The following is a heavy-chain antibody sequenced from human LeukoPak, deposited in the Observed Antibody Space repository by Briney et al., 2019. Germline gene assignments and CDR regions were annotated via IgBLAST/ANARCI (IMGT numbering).Heavy chain of an antibody. CDR1: GDSISSYY. CDR2: IYYSGST. Sequence: PSETLSLTCTVSGDSISSYYWSWIRQPPGKGLEWIGYIYYSGSTNYNSSLKSRVTISVDTSKNQFSLKLSSVTAADTAVYYCARSHGSGSYYNLNDYWGQGTLVTVSS. V-gene: IGHV4-59*01. D-gene: IGHD3-10*01. CDR3: ARSHGSGSYYNLNDY. J-gene: IGHJ4*02.